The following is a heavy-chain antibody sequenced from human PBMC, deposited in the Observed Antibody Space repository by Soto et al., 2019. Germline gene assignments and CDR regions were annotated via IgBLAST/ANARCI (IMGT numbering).Heavy chain of an antibody. CDR1: GFTFSSYA. CDR3: AKAPSPTVTSY. J-gene: IGHJ4*02. V-gene: IGHV3-23*01. CDR2: ISGSGGST. Sequence: EVQLLESGGGLVQPGGSLRLSCAASGFTFSSYAMSWVRQAPGKGLEWVSAISGSGGSTYYADSVKGRFTISRDNSKNRVYLQMNSLRAEDTAVYYCAKAPSPTVTSYWGQGTLVTVSS. D-gene: IGHD4-17*01.